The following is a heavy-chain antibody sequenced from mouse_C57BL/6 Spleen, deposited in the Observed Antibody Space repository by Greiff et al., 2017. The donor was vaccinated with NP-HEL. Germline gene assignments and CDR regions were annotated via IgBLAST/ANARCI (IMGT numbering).Heavy chain of an antibody. CDR3: ERQEDYPSWFAY. V-gene: IGHV5-12*01. D-gene: IGHD2-4*01. CDR1: GFTFSDYY. Sequence: EVQRVESGGGLVQPGGSLKLSCAASGFTFSDYYMYWVRQTPEKRLEWVAYISNGGGSTYYPDPVKGRFTISRDNAKDTLYLQMSQLKSADTAMYYCERQEDYPSWFAYWGQGTLVTVSA. J-gene: IGHJ3*01. CDR2: ISNGGGST.